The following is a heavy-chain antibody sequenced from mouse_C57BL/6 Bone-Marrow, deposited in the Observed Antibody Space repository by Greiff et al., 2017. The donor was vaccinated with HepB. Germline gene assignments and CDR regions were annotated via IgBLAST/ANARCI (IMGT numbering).Heavy chain of an antibody. V-gene: IGHV1-81*01. CDR1: GYTFTSYG. D-gene: IGHD3-3*01. CDR2: IYPRSGNT. J-gene: IGHJ2*01. Sequence: LVESGAELARPGASVKLSCKASGYTFTSYGISWVKQRTGQGLEWIGEIYPRSGNTYYNEKFKGKATLTADKSSSTAYMELRSLTSEDSAVYFCARPSRTGCDYWGQGTTLTVSS. CDR3: ARPSRTGCDY.